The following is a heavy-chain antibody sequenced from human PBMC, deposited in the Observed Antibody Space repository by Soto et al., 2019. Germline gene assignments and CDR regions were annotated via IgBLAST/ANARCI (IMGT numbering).Heavy chain of an antibody. Sequence: VQLVESGGGLVQPGGSLRLSCAASGFTFGSYAMTWVRQAPGKGLEWVSGISGGGSSRYYSDSVEARFTISRHNSKKLVYPQMNTLPAADTGVYFCARVRFPSAPRRPLDYYFMDVWGNGTTITVSS. D-gene: IGHD6-6*01. CDR3: ARVRFPSAPRRPLDYYFMDV. V-gene: IGHV3-23*04. CDR2: ISGGGSSR. J-gene: IGHJ6*03. CDR1: GFTFGSYA.